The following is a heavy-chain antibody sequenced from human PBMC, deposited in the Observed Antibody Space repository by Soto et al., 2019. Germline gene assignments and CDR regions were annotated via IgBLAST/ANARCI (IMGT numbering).Heavy chain of an antibody. V-gene: IGHV3-21*02. CDR2: ISASSSHK. D-gene: IGHD4-17*01. Sequence: EVQLVESGGRLVKPGESLRLSCVASGFDFSYYTMNWVRQAQGKGLEWVSAISASSSHKYSADSVRGRFTFSRDNANNSLYLQMTNLRVEDTALYYCARLRSDAFDRWCQGTLVTVSS. J-gene: IGHJ3*02. CDR1: GFDFSYYT. CDR3: ARLRSDAFDR.